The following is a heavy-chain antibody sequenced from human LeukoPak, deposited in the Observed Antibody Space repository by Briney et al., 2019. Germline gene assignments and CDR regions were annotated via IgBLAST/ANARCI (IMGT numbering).Heavy chain of an antibody. D-gene: IGHD2-15*01. CDR2: ITGVGAHT. CDR3: AKGERVYCSASTCYPFDY. Sequence: PGGSLRLSCAASGFTFSSYAMNCDRQAPGTRPEWVSSITGVGAHTYHADSVTGRFTISRDNSTNTVSRQMNSLRAEDTGVYYCAKGERVYCSASTCYPFDYWGQGILVSVSS. CDR1: GFTFSSYA. V-gene: IGHV3-23*01. J-gene: IGHJ4*02.